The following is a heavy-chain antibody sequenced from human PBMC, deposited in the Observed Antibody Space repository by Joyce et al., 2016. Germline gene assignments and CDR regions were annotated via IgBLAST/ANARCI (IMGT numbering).Heavy chain of an antibody. CDR1: GFTFSIHT. V-gene: IGHV3-30*04. CDR3: ARQNWDSYYFDY. CDR2: ISYEGKDK. Sequence: QVQLVESGGGVVQPGRSLRLSCAASGFTFSIHTIHWVRQAPGKGLEWVALISYEGKDKHYADSVKGRFTISRDNSKNTLYLQMNSLRTEDTAIYYCARQNWDSYYFDYWGQGTLVTVSS. J-gene: IGHJ4*02. D-gene: IGHD7-27*01.